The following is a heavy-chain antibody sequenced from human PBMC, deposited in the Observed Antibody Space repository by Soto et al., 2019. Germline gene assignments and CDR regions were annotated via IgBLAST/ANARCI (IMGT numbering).Heavy chain of an antibody. D-gene: IGHD3-10*01. V-gene: IGHV1-58*01. J-gene: IGHJ4*02. CDR1: GFTCTSSA. CDR3: AAAYLWSRGPYYFDY. CDR2: IVVGSGNT. Sequence: SVKVSCKASGFTCTSSAVQWVRQARGQRLEWIGWIVVGSGNTNYAQKLQERVTITRDMSTSTAYMELSSLRSEDTTVYYCAAAYLWSRGPYYFDYWGQGTLVTVSS.